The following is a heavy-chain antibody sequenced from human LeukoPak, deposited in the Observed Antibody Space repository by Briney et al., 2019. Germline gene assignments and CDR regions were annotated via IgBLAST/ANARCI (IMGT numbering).Heavy chain of an antibody. CDR1: GGSISSSSYY. Sequence: SETLSLTCTVSGGSISSSSYYWGWIRQPPGKGLEWIGSIYYSGSTYYNPSLKSRVTISVDTSKNQFSLKLSSVTAADTAVYYCARFCITEYYFDYWGQGTLVTVSS. D-gene: IGHD3-10*01. CDR3: ARFCITEYYFDY. J-gene: IGHJ4*02. CDR2: IYYSGST. V-gene: IGHV4-39*01.